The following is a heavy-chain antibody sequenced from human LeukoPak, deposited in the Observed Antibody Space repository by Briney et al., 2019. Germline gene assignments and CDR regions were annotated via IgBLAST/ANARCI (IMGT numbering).Heavy chain of an antibody. Sequence: GASVKVSCKASGYTFTSYDINWVRQATGQGLEWMGWMNPNSGNTGYAQKFQGRVTMTRDTSISAAYMELSGLRSDDTAVYYCARVDTALVGNYWGQGTLVTVSS. D-gene: IGHD5-18*01. V-gene: IGHV1-8*01. CDR1: GYTFTSYD. J-gene: IGHJ4*02. CDR2: MNPNSGNT. CDR3: ARVDTALVGNY.